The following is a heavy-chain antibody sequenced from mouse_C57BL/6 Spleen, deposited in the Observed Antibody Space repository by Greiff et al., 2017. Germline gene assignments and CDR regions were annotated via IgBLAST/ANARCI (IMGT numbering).Heavy chain of an antibody. Sequence: QVQLQQSGPELVKPGASVKISCKASGYAFSSSWMNWVKQRPGKGLEWIGRIYPGDGDTNYNGKFKGKATLTADKSSSTAYMQLSSLTSEDSAVYFCARWEGYDVLAYWGQGTLVTVSA. D-gene: IGHD2-2*01. CDR1: GYAFSSSW. J-gene: IGHJ3*01. CDR3: ARWEGYDVLAY. V-gene: IGHV1-82*01. CDR2: IYPGDGDT.